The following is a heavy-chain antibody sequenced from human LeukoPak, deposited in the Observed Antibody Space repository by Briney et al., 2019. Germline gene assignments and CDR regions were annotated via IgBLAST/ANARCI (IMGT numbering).Heavy chain of an antibody. V-gene: IGHV4-59*01. CDR2: IYNSGST. J-gene: IGHJ2*01. CDR3: ARDKGPYWYFDL. CDR1: DGSITSYY. Sequence: SETLSLTCTVSDGSITSYYWNCIRQPPGKGLEWIGNIYNSGSTDYNPSLKSRVTISVNLSKNQISLKLTSVTAADTAVYYCARDKGPYWYFDLWGRGTLVTVSS.